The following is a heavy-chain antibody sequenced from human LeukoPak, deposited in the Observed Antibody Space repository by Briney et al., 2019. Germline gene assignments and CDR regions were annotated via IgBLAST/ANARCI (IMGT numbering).Heavy chain of an antibody. D-gene: IGHD3-22*01. Sequence: SVKVSCKASGGTFISYAISWVRQAPGQGLEWMGGIIPIFGTANYAQKFQGRVTITADKSTSTAYMELSSLRSEDTAVYYCARKVPNDSSGYYYRGQFDPWGQGTLVTVSS. J-gene: IGHJ5*02. CDR1: GGTFISYA. CDR3: ARKVPNDSSGYYYRGQFDP. CDR2: IIPIFGTA. V-gene: IGHV1-69*06.